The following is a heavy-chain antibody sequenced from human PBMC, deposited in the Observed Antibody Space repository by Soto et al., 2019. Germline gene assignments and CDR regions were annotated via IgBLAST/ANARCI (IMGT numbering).Heavy chain of an antibody. Sequence: GGSLRLSCAASGFTFSSYAMSRVRQAPGKGLEWVSAISGSGGSTYYADSVKGRFTISRDNSKNTLYLQMNSLRAEDTAVYYCAKDPNYDFWSGPRRWFDPWGQGTLVTVSS. CDR3: AKDPNYDFWSGPRRWFDP. CDR1: GFTFSSYA. D-gene: IGHD3-3*01. V-gene: IGHV3-23*01. CDR2: ISGSGGST. J-gene: IGHJ5*02.